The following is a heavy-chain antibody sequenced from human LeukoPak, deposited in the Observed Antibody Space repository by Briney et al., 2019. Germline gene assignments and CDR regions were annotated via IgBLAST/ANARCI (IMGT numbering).Heavy chain of an antibody. Sequence: GASVKVSCKASGYTFTGYYMYWVRQAPGQGLEWMGWINPNSGGTNYAQQFQGRVTMTRDTSISTAYMELSRLRSDDTAVYYCARDSRFGEYHFDYWGQGTLVTVSS. J-gene: IGHJ4*02. CDR1: GYTFTGYY. D-gene: IGHD3-10*01. V-gene: IGHV1-2*02. CDR2: INPNSGGT. CDR3: ARDSRFGEYHFDY.